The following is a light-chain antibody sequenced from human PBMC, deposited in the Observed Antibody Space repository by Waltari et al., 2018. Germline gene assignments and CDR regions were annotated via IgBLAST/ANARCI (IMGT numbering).Light chain of an antibody. CDR1: SNDVGGYGY. CDR3: SSHTSTVPHV. Sequence: QSALTQPAFVSGSPGQSITISCTGTSNDVGGYGYVSWYQQCPGKAPQLVIYEVSYRASGISTRFSGSKSGNTASLTISGLQAEDEADYYCSSHTSTVPHVFGTGTKVTVV. J-gene: IGLJ1*01. V-gene: IGLV2-14*01. CDR2: EVS.